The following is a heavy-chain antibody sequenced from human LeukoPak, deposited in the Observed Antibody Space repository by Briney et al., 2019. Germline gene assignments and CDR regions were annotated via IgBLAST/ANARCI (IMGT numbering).Heavy chain of an antibody. Sequence: SETLSLTCTVSGDSISSSDYYWSWVRQPPGKGLEWIGYIYYSGNTFYNPSLGSRVTISVERSKTQFSLKLTSVTAADTAVYYCARVVNFWSGYPDYWGQGTLVTVSS. J-gene: IGHJ4*02. V-gene: IGHV4-30-2*01. CDR2: IYYSGNT. D-gene: IGHD3-3*01. CDR1: GDSISSSDYY. CDR3: ARVVNFWSGYPDY.